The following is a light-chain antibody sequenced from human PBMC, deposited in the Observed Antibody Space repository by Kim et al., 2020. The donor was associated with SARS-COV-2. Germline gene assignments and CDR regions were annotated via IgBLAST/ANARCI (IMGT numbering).Light chain of an antibody. CDR3: SSYTSSSTWV. Sequence: GRSNTITCTGTSSDVGGYNYVSWYQQHPGKAPELMIYDVSNRPSGVSNRFSGSKSGNTASMTIAGLQAEDEADYYCSSYTSSSTWVFGGGTQLTVL. J-gene: IGLJ2*01. CDR2: DVS. V-gene: IGLV2-14*03. CDR1: SSDVGGYNY.